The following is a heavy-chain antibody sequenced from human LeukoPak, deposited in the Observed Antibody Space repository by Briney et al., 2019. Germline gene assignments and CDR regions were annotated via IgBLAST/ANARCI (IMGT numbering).Heavy chain of an antibody. CDR2: INHSGST. CDR1: GGSFSGYY. J-gene: IGHJ4*02. CDR3: AREGNYYDSSGSGWGYFDY. D-gene: IGHD3-22*01. Sequence: SETLSLTCAVYGGSFSGYYWSWIRQPPGKGLEWIGEINHSGSTNYNPSLKSRVTISVDTSKNQFSLKLSSVTAADTAVYYCAREGNYYDSSGSGWGYFDYWGQGTLVTVSS. V-gene: IGHV4-34*01.